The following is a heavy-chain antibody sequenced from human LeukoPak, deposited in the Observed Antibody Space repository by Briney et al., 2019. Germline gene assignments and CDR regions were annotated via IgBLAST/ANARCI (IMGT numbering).Heavy chain of an antibody. V-gene: IGHV5-51*01. CDR2: IYPGDSDI. CDR1: GYTFTNYW. D-gene: IGHD3-22*01. J-gene: IGHJ4*02. CDR3: ARIPATSADYYDSSGYYFDY. Sequence: GESLKISCKGSGYTFTNYWIGWVRQMPGKGLEWMGIIYPGDSDIRYSPSFQGRVTISADKSISTAYLQWSSLKASDSAMYYCARIPATSADYYDSSGYYFDYWGQGTLVTVSS.